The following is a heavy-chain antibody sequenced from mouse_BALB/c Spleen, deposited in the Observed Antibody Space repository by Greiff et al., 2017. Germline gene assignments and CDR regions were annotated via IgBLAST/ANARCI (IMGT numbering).Heavy chain of an antibody. J-gene: IGHJ2*01. D-gene: IGHD1-2*01. Sequence: EVQLVESGGGLVKPGGSLKLSCAASGFTFSSYTMSWVRQTPEKRLEWVATISSGGSYTYYPDSVKGRFTISRDNAKNTLYLQMSSLKSEDTAMYYCTRDDYGHYFDYWGQGTTLTVSS. CDR3: TRDDYGHYFDY. CDR1: GFTFSSYT. CDR2: ISSGGSYT. V-gene: IGHV5-6-4*01.